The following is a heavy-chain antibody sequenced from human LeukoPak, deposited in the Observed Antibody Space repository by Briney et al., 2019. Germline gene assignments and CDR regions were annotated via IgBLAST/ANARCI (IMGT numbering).Heavy chain of an antibody. V-gene: IGHV4-34*01. J-gene: IGHJ6*02. CDR1: GGSMSPYY. CDR3: ARGPRADVSTFRTYYSYGMDV. CDR2: ANPSGST. Sequence: PSETLSLTCTVSGGSMSPYYWSWIRQSPGRGLEWIGEANPSGSTNYNPSLKSRVTISGDTSKPQFSLRLSSVTAADTAVYYCARGPRADVSTFRTYYSYGMDVWGQGTTVTVSS. D-gene: IGHD1-1*01.